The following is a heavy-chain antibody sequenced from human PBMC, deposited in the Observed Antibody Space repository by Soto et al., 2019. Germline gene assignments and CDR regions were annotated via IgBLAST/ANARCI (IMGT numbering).Heavy chain of an antibody. D-gene: IGHD1-26*01. V-gene: IGHV4-4*02. J-gene: IGHJ5*02. CDR2: IYHSGST. CDR3: ARAGWELLRERDGNLYNWFDP. Sequence: SETLSLTCAVSGGSISSSNWWSWVRQPPGKGLEWIGEIYHSGSTNYNPSLKSRVTISVDKSKNQFSLKLSSVTAADTAVYYCARAGWELLRERDGNLYNWFDPWGQGTLVTVSS. CDR1: GGSISSSNW.